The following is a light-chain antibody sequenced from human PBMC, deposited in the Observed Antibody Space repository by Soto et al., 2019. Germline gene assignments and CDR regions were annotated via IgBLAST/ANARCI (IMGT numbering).Light chain of an antibody. CDR2: DVS. CDR3: CSYAGSYTYV. J-gene: IGLJ1*01. CDR1: SSDVGGYNY. V-gene: IGLV2-11*01. Sequence: QSALTQPRSVSGSPGQSVTISCTGTSSDVGGYNYVSWYQHHPGKAPKVMIYDVSKRPSGVPDRFSGSKSGNTASLTISGLQAEDEADYYCCSYAGSYTYVFGTGTKGTVL.